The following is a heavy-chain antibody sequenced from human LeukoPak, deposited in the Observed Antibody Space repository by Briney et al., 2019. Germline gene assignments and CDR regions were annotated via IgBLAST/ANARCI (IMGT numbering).Heavy chain of an antibody. V-gene: IGHV1-2*02. Sequence: ASVKVSCKASGYTFTDYYMHWVRQAPGQGLEWMGWINPNSGGTNRAQKFQDRITMTRDTSINTAYMEVSRLRYDDTAVYYCAKRLRDGYNSPIDSWGQGTLVTVSS. CDR1: GYTFTDYY. D-gene: IGHD5-24*01. J-gene: IGHJ4*02. CDR2: INPNSGGT. CDR3: AKRLRDGYNSPIDS.